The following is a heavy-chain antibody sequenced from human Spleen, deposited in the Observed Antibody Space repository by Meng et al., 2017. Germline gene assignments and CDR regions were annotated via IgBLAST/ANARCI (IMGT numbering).Heavy chain of an antibody. D-gene: IGHD2-15*01. Sequence: KVSCKGSGYSITSYWICWVRQMPGKGLEWMGIIYPDDSDAIYSPSFQGQVSISVDKSTSTAYLQSGGLKSSDTAMYYCARRISGYYYDMDVWGQGTTVTVSS. CDR1: GYSITSYW. J-gene: IGHJ6*02. V-gene: IGHV5-51*01. CDR3: ARRISGYYYDMDV. CDR2: IYPDDSDA.